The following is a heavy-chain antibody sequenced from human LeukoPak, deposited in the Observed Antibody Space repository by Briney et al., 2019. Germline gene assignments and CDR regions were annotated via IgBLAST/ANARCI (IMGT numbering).Heavy chain of an antibody. CDR1: VGSITTYH. J-gene: IGHJ4*02. V-gene: IGHV4-59*08. Sequence: SETLSLTCNVSVGSITTYHWSWIRQSPGKGLEWIGYIYHSGSTSYNPSLKSRVTISVDTSKNQFSLKLTSVSAADTAVYYCARHTYIRPVAPFDYWGQGALVTVSS. CDR3: ARHTYIRPVAPFDY. D-gene: IGHD4-23*01. CDR2: IYHSGST.